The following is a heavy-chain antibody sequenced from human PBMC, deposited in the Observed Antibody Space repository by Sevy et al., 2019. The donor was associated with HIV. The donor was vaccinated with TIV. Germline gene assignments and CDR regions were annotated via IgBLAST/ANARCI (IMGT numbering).Heavy chain of an antibody. V-gene: IGHV3-30*18. CDR3: AKDFTGYNGMDV. D-gene: IGHD3-9*01. Sequence: GSLRLSCVVSGIIFTTSGMHWVRQAPGKGLEWVAVISYDGRNKFYGDSVKGRSTISRDNSKNILYLQMNSLRPEDTAVYYCAKDFTGYNGMDVWGQGTMVTVSS. CDR2: ISYDGRNK. CDR1: GIIFTTSG. J-gene: IGHJ6*02.